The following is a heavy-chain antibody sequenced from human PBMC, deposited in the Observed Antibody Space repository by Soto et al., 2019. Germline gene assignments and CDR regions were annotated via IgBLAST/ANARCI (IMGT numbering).Heavy chain of an antibody. CDR2: VSGSGGST. CDR3: ARRGPGTYFDY. Sequence: EVQLLESGGGLVQPGGSLRLSCAASGFTFSSYAMRWVRQAPGKGLEWVSAVSGSGGSTYYADSVKGRFTISRDNSQNTLYLQMNSLRAEDTAVYYCARRGPGTYFDYWGQGPLVTVSS. J-gene: IGHJ4*02. CDR1: GFTFSSYA. V-gene: IGHV3-23*01. D-gene: IGHD6-13*01.